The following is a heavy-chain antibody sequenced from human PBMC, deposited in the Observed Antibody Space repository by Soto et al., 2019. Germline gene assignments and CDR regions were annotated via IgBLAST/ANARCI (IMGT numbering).Heavy chain of an antibody. J-gene: IGHJ4*02. CDR2: IDSDGTST. CDR3: VRDDFGXXIDY. CDR1: GVTCSTYW. Sequence: WGSLRLSCAASGVTCSTYWMHWVRQAPGKGLVWVSHIDSDGTSTTYADSVKGRFTISRDNAKNTLYLQMNSLRVEDTAVYYGVRDDFGXXIDYXGQGTLVPVSS. D-gene: IGHD3-16*01. V-gene: IGHV3-74*01.